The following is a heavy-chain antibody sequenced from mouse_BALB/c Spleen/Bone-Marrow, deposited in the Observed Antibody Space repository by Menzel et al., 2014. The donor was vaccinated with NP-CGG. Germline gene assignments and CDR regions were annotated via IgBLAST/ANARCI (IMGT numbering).Heavy chain of an antibody. Sequence: VQLQQSGAELVRPGASVKLSCKASGYTFTTYWMHWVKRRPGQGLEWIGEINPSDGRTNYSEKFKSKATLTVDKSSNTAYMQLNSLTSEDSAVYYCARRDSSGYLFDYWGQGTTLTVSS. J-gene: IGHJ2*01. CDR1: GYTFTTYW. CDR3: ARRDSSGYLFDY. V-gene: IGHV1S81*02. D-gene: IGHD3-2*01. CDR2: INPSDGRT.